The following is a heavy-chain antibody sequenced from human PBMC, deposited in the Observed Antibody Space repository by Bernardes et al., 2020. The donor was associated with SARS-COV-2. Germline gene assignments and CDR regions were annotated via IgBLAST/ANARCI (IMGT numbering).Heavy chain of an antibody. CDR2: IYSGGST. J-gene: IGHJ6*02. Sequence: GGFLSPPRVAPGFTLSRNYMSWVRPAPGKGLGWVPVIYSGGSTNHADPAEGRFPISRDNSKNTLYLQMNSLRAEDTAVYYCARELQGQLTQGYYYYGMDVWGQGTTVTVSS. CDR1: GFTLSRNY. D-gene: IGHD5-18*01. V-gene: IGHV3-53*01. CDR3: ARELQGQLTQGYYYYGMDV.